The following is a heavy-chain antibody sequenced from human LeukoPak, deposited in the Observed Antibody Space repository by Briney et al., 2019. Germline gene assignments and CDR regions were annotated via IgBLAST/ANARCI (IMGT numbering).Heavy chain of an antibody. CDR3: ARAIRDSSGAGRNSYYFDY. CDR1: GYTFIDYT. V-gene: IGHV1-3*01. J-gene: IGHJ4*02. CDR2: INAGNGNT. Sequence: GASVKVSCKASGYTFIDYTMHWLRQAPGQRLEWMGWINAGNGNTKYSQKFQGRVTITRDTSASTAYMELSSLRSEDTAVYYCARAIRDSSGAGRNSYYFDYWGQGTLVTVSS. D-gene: IGHD6-19*01.